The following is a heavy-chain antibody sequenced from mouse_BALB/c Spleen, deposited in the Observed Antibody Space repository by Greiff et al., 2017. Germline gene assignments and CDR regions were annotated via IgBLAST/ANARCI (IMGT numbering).Heavy chain of an antibody. J-gene: IGHJ1*01. V-gene: IGHV1-5*01. CDR3: TRDYYGSSYDPYWYFDV. CDR2: IYPGNSDT. CDR1: GYSFTSYW. D-gene: IGHD1-1*01. Sequence: EVQRVESGTVLARPGASVKMSCKASGYSFTSYWMHWVKQRPGQGLEWIGAIYPGNSDTSYNQKFKGKAKLTAVTSASTAYMELSSLTNEDSAVYYCTRDYYGSSYDPYWYFDVWGAGTTVTVSS.